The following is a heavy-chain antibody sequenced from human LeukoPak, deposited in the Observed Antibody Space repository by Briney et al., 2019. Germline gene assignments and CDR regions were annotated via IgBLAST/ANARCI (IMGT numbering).Heavy chain of an antibody. D-gene: IGHD5-24*01. CDR2: IYPIESKT. CDR1: GYTYNSYW. Sequence: GESLKISCKGSGYTYNSYWIGWVRQMPGKGLEWIGIIYPIESKTKYSQSFEGRVTISADKSINTAYLQWTSLKASDTAMYFCATRDGYNLLSWGQGTLVTVSS. J-gene: IGHJ4*02. V-gene: IGHV5-51*01. CDR3: ATRDGYNLLS.